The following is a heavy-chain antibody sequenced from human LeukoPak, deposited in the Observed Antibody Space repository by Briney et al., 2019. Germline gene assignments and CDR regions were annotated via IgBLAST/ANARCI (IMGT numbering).Heavy chain of an antibody. J-gene: IGHJ4*02. Sequence: GGSLRLSCAASGFTFSSYWMSWVRQAPGKGLEWVANIKQDGSNKYYADSVKGRFTISRDNAKNTLYLQMNSLRVEDTAVYYCGRGELPAAVDCWGQGTLVTVSS. CDR3: GRGELPAAVDC. CDR1: GFTFSSYW. V-gene: IGHV3-7*01. CDR2: IKQDGSNK. D-gene: IGHD2-2*01.